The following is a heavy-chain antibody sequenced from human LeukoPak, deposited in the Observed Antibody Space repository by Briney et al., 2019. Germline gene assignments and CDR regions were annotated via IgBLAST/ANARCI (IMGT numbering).Heavy chain of an antibody. CDR2: ISGSGGST. J-gene: IGHJ4*02. Sequence: PGGSLRLSCAASGFTFSSYGMSWVRQAPGKELEWVSAISGSGGSTYYADSVKGRFTISRDNSKNTLYLQMNSLRAEDTAVYYCARVVPYYYGSGSYVDYWGQGTLVTVSS. CDR3: ARVVPYYYGSGSYVDY. D-gene: IGHD3-10*01. CDR1: GFTFSSYG. V-gene: IGHV3-23*01.